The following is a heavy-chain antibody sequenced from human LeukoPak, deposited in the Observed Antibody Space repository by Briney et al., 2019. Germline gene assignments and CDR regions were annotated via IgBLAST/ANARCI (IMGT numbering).Heavy chain of an antibody. CDR3: AREYYDSNKRDYFDY. Sequence: ASVKVSCKASGYTFTSYGISWVRQAPGQGLEWMGWISAYNGNTNYAQRLQGRVTMTTDTSTSTAYMELRSLRSDDTAMYYCAREYYDSNKRDYFDYWGQGTLVTVSS. CDR1: GYTFTSYG. D-gene: IGHD3-22*01. CDR2: ISAYNGNT. V-gene: IGHV1-18*01. J-gene: IGHJ4*02.